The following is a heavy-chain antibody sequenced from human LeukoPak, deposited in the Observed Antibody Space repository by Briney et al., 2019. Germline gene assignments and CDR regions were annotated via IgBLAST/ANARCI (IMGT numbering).Heavy chain of an antibody. CDR3: VKERRYGGSYYYGMDV. CDR1: GFTFSSYA. Sequence: PGGSLRLSCAASGFTFSSYAMSWVRQAPGKGLEWVAGISAGGGSTYYADSVKGRFAISRDNSKNTLYLQMNSLRAEDTAVYYCVKERRYGGSYYYGMDVWGQGATVTVSS. V-gene: IGHV3-23*01. D-gene: IGHD4-23*01. J-gene: IGHJ6*02. CDR2: ISAGGGST.